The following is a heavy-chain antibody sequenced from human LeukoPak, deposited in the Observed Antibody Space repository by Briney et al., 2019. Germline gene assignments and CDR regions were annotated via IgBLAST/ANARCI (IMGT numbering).Heavy chain of an antibody. V-gene: IGHV3-74*01. CDR2: IKTDGSDT. CDR3: ARGDYSSHTL. Sequence: GGSLRLSCAASGFTFSSYWMHWVRQSSGKGLVWVSRIKTDGSDTYYADSVRGRFTISRDNAKNTLYLQMDSLRAEDTAVYFCARGDYSSHTLWGQGTLVTVSS. J-gene: IGHJ4*02. CDR1: GFTFSSYW. D-gene: IGHD4-11*01.